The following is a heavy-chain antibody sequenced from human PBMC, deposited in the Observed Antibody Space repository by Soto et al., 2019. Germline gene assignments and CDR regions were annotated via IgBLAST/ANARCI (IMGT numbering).Heavy chain of an antibody. J-gene: IGHJ5*02. V-gene: IGHV4-31*03. CDR2: FYYSGST. CDR3: ARSVFP. Sequence: QVQLQESGPGLVKPSQTLSLTCTVSGGSISTGGYYWNWIRQHPGKGLEWIGYFYYSGSTYYNPSLXSXVTISVNTSNNQFALKLSSVTAADTAVYYCARSVFPWGQGTLVTVSS. CDR1: GGSISTGGYY.